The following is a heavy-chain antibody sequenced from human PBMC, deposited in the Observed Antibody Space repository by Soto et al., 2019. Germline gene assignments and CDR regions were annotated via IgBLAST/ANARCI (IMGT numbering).Heavy chain of an antibody. J-gene: IGHJ5*02. CDR2: INHSGST. D-gene: IGHD3-16*01. V-gene: IGHV4-34*01. CDR3: ARVTEGWFDP. Sequence: ASETLSLTCAVYGGSFSGYYWSWIRQPPGKGLEWIGEINHSGSTNYNPSLKSRVTISVDTSKNQFSLKLSSVTAADTAVYYCARVTEGWFDPWGQGTLVTVSS. CDR1: GGSFSGYY.